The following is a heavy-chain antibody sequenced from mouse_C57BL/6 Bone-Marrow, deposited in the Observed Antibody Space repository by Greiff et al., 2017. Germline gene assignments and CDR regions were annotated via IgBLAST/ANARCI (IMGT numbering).Heavy chain of an antibody. V-gene: IGHV1-64*01. Sequence: VQLQQPGAELVKPGASVTLSCKASGYTFTSYWMHWVKQRPGQGLEWIGMIHPNSGSTNYNEKFKSKATLTVAKSSRTAYMQLSSLTSEDSAVYYCALYYGNPFAYWGQGTLVTVSA. D-gene: IGHD2-1*01. CDR2: IHPNSGST. CDR3: ALYYGNPFAY. CDR1: GYTFTSYW. J-gene: IGHJ3*01.